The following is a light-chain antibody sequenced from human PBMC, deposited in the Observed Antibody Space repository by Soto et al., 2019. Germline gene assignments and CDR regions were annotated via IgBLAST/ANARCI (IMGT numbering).Light chain of an antibody. CDR2: KAS. CDR1: HSISSW. J-gene: IGKJ1*01. Sequence: DIQMTQSPSTLSASVGDRVTITCRASHSISSWLAWYQQKPGKAPKLLIYKASSLESGFPSRFSGSGSGTAFPLTISSLQPYDFTSNYCQQYIRYPWTFRKEPKLQLK. V-gene: IGKV1-5*03. CDR3: QQYIRYPWT.